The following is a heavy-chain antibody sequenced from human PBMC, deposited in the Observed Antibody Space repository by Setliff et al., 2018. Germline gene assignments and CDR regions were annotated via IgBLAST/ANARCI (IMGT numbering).Heavy chain of an antibody. J-gene: IGHJ5*02. Sequence: PSETLSLTCTVSGGSISESNYYWSWIRQPPGKGLEWIGSIYYTGDPYYNPSLKSRVTMSVDTSRNQLSLKLTSVTAADTAVYYCVRTFNGSPADRWGQGTLVTVSS. D-gene: IGHD2-2*01. CDR3: VRTFNGSPADR. CDR1: GGSISESNYY. CDR2: IYYTGDP. V-gene: IGHV4-39*01.